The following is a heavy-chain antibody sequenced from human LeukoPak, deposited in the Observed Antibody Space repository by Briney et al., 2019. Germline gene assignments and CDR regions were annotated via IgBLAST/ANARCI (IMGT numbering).Heavy chain of an antibody. CDR2: IKPNSGGT. Sequence: ASVKVSFEASGYTFTGYYMHWVRQAPGQALEWMGWIKPNSGGTNYAQKFQGRVTMTRDTSISTAYMELSRLRSDDTAVYYCARSGYSSGWYYWGQGTLVTVSS. CDR1: GYTFTGYY. D-gene: IGHD6-19*01. CDR3: ARSGYSSGWYY. V-gene: IGHV1-2*02. J-gene: IGHJ4*02.